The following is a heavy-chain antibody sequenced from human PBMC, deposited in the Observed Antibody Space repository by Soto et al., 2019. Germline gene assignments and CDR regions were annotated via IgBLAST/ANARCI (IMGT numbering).Heavy chain of an antibody. CDR3: AGLLEKATNGVGGDVVDI. J-gene: IGHJ3*02. V-gene: IGHV4-39*01. CDR2: LSYSGDT. Sequence: QLQLQESGPGLVKPSETLSLTCTVSGGSISSGTYFWGWIRQPPGQGLEWIGSLSYSGDTYYKASLKGRVTMSVDTSKNQLSLRLSSVTAADTAMYYCAGLLEKATNGVGGDVVDIWGRGTMVTVSS. D-gene: IGHD1-1*01. CDR1: GGSISSGTYF.